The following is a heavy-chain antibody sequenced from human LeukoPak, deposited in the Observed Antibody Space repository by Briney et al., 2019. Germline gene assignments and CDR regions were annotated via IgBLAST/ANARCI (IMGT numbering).Heavy chain of an antibody. CDR3: AREQQLVRDGYYYYGLDV. Sequence: GASVKVSCKASGCTFSSYAISWVRQAPGQGLDWMGMIIPILGIANYAQKFKGRVTITTDKSTSTAYMELSSLRSEDTAVYYCAREQQLVRDGYYYYGLDVWGQGTTVTVSS. D-gene: IGHD6-13*01. CDR2: IIPILGIA. CDR1: GCTFSSYA. J-gene: IGHJ6*02. V-gene: IGHV1-69*04.